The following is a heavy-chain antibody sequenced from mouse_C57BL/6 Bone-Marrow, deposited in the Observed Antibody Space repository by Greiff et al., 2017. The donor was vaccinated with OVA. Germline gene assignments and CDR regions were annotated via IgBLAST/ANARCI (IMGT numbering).Heavy chain of an antibody. Sequence: EVQGVESGGGLVQPKGSLKLSCAASGFTFNTYAMHWVRQAPGKGLEWVARIRSKSSNYATYYADSVKDRFTISRDDSQSMLYLQMNNLKTEDTAMYYWVREVGYYGSSRYFDVWGTGTTVTVSS. D-gene: IGHD1-1*01. CDR3: VREVGYYGSSRYFDV. CDR2: IRSKSSNYAT. CDR1: GFTFNTYA. V-gene: IGHV10-3*01. J-gene: IGHJ1*03.